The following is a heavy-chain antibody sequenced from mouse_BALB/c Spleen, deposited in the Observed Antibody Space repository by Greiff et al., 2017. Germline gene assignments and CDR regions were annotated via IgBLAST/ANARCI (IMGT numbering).Heavy chain of an antibody. CDR1: GFTFSSYA. CDR2: ISSGGST. V-gene: IGHV5-6-5*01. J-gene: IGHJ1*01. Sequence: EVKLVESGGGLVKPGGSLKLSCAASGFTFSSYAMSWVRQTPEKRLEWVASISSGGSTYYPDSVKGRFTISRDNARNILYLQMSSLRSEDTAMYYCARWGLGNWYFDVWGAGTTVTVSS. CDR3: ARWGLGNWYFDV. D-gene: IGHD3-3*01.